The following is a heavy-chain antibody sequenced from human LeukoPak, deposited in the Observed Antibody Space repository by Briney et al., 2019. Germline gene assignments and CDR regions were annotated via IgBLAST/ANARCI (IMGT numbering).Heavy chain of an antibody. D-gene: IGHD1-26*01. J-gene: IGHJ4*02. CDR3: AKDRYYDLNYFDS. Sequence: GGSLRLSCAASGFTFSSYAMNWVRQAPGKGLEWVSGISANGGHIYYTDFVKGRFNISRDISKNTLYLQMNSLRAEDTAVYYCAKDRYYDLNYFDSWGQGTLVTVSS. CDR1: GFTFSSYA. CDR2: ISANGGHI. V-gene: IGHV3-23*01.